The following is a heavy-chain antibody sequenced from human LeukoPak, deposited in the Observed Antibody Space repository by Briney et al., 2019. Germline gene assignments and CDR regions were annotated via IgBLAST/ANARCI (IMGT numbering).Heavy chain of an antibody. J-gene: IGHJ4*02. CDR3: ARHGATAYFFDY. D-gene: IGHD1-26*01. CDR1: GGSISSNAYY. Sequence: PSETLSLTCTVSGGSISSNAYYWGWIRRPPGKGLEWIGSIYYSGTTNYNPSLKSRVTISVDTSKNQFSLKLSSVTAADTAVYFCARHGATAYFFDYWGQGILVTVSS. V-gene: IGHV4-39*01. CDR2: IYYSGTT.